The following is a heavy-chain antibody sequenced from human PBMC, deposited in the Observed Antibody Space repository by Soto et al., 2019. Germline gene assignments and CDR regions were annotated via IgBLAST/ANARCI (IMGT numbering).Heavy chain of an antibody. D-gene: IGHD2-15*01. CDR3: AKGLYCSGGSCCIPLYYYYGMDV. V-gene: IGHV3-23*01. J-gene: IGHJ6*02. CDR2: ISGSGGST. CDR1: GFTFSSYA. Sequence: GGSLRLSCAASGFTFSSYAMSWVRQAPGKGLEWVSAISGSGGSTYYADSVKGRFTISRDNYKNTLYLQMNSLRAEDTAVYYCAKGLYCSGGSCCIPLYYYYGMDVWGQGTTVTVSS.